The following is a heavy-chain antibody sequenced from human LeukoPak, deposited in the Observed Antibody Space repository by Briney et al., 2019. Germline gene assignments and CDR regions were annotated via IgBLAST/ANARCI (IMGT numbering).Heavy chain of an antibody. CDR3: ARALRGVPNDY. CDR1: GYTLTELS. V-gene: IGHV1-24*01. J-gene: IGHJ4*02. D-gene: IGHD3-10*01. Sequence: ASVKVSCKVSGYTLTELSMHWVRQAPGKGLEWMGGFDPEDGETIYAQKLQGRVTMTTDTSTSTAYMELRSLRSDDTAVYYCARALRGVPNDYWGQGTLVTVSS. CDR2: FDPEDGET.